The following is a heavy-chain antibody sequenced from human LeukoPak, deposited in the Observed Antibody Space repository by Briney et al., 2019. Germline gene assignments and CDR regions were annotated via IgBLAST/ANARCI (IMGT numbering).Heavy chain of an antibody. CDR3: VRGSLASGVVVYYYYYLDV. Sequence: GGSLRLSCAASGFNYSSYTMNWVSQAPGMGLEWLSYISASRGITYYADSVKGRFTISRDNAKNSLYLQMNSLRAEDTAVYYCVRGSLASGVVVYYYYYLDVWGKGTTVTVSS. V-gene: IGHV3-48*01. D-gene: IGHD3-3*01. CDR2: ISASRGIT. CDR1: GFNYSSYT. J-gene: IGHJ6*03.